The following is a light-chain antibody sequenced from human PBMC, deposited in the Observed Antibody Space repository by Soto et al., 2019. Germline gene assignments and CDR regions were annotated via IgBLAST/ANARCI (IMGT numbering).Light chain of an antibody. CDR3: TSYASSSTQVV. J-gene: IGLJ2*01. Sequence: QSVLTQPASVSGSPGQSITLSCTGTSSDIGGYDYVSWYQRYPGKAPKLIIYDVNNRPSGVSNRFSGSRSGNTASLTISGLQAEDEADYYCTSYASSSTQVVFGGGTKLTVL. CDR1: SSDIGGYDY. CDR2: DVN. V-gene: IGLV2-14*01.